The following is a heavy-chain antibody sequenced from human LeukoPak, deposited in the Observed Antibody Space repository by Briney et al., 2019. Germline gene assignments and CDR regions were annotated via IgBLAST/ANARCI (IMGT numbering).Heavy chain of an antibody. CDR2: IWYDGSNK. CDR1: GFTFSSYG. Sequence: AGRSLRLSCVASGFTFSSYGMYWVRQAPGKGLEWVAVIWYDGSNKYYADSVKGRFTISRDNSKNTLYLQMNSLRAEDTAVYYCARVLCSGGTCLDAFDIWGQGTMVTVSS. CDR3: ARVLCSGGTCLDAFDI. V-gene: IGHV3-33*01. J-gene: IGHJ3*02. D-gene: IGHD2-15*01.